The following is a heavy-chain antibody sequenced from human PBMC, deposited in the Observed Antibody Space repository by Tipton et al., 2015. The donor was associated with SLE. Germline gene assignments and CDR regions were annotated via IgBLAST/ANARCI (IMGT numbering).Heavy chain of an antibody. CDR2: ISSSSSTI. Sequence: QLVQSGGGLVQPGGSLRLSCAASGFTFSSYSMNWVRQAPGKGLEWVSYISSSSSTIYYADSGKGRFTISRDNAKNSLYLQMNSLRAEDTAVYYCARVGAGTAMVAGYYYYGMDVWGQGTTVTVSS. D-gene: IGHD5-18*01. CDR3: ARVGAGTAMVAGYYYYGMDV. CDR1: GFTFSSYS. J-gene: IGHJ6*02. V-gene: IGHV3-48*01.